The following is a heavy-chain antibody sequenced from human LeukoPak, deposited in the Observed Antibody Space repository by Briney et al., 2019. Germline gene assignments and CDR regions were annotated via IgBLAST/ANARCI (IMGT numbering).Heavy chain of an antibody. Sequence: GGSLRLSCAASGFTFSSYEMNWVRQAPGKGLEWGSYISSSGSTIYYAASVKGRFTISRDNAKNSLYLQMNSLRAEDTAVYYCARDLNWGTYWGQGTLVTVSS. V-gene: IGHV3-48*03. CDR3: ARDLNWGTY. D-gene: IGHD7-27*01. CDR2: ISSSGSTI. J-gene: IGHJ4*02. CDR1: GFTFSSYE.